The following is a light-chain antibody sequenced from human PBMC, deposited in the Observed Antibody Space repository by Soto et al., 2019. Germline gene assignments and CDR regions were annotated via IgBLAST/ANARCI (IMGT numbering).Light chain of an antibody. Sequence: DLQMTQAPSTLSVSPGARLRLSCRASQRISRCVAWYQQKAGQTPTLLIHGASTMESGVAARFSGSGSGTEFTLTISSLQPDDFATYYCQQYNSYSRTFGQGTKVDIK. CDR1: QRISRC. CDR2: GAS. J-gene: IGKJ1*01. CDR3: QQYNSYSRT. V-gene: IGKV1-5*01.